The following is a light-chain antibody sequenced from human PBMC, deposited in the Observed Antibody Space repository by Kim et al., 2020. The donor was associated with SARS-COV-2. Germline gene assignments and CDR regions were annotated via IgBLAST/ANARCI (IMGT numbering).Light chain of an antibody. J-gene: IGLJ1*01. V-gene: IGLV3-25*03. CDR1: ALPKQY. CDR3: QSADSSGTYV. Sequence: SYELTQPPSVSVSPGQTARITCSGDALPKQYAYWYQQKPGQAPVLVIYKDSERPSGIPERFSGSSSGTTVTLTISGLQAEDEADYYCQSADSSGTYVFGT. CDR2: KDS.